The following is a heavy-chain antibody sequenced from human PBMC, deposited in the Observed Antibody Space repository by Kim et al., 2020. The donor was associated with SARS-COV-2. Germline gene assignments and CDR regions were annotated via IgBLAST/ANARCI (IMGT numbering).Heavy chain of an antibody. CDR2: IYYSGST. V-gene: IGHV4-59*01. CDR3: ARATEGEFDY. CDR1: GGSISSYY. J-gene: IGHJ4*02. D-gene: IGHD3-10*01. Sequence: SETLSLTWTVSGGSISSYYWSWIRQPPGKGLEWIGYIYYSGSTNYNPSLKSRVTISVDTSKNQFSLKLSSVTAADTAVYYCARATEGEFDYWGQGTLVTVSS.